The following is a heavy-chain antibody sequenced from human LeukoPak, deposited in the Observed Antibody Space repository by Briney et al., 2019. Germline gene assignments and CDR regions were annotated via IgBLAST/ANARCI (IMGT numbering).Heavy chain of an antibody. J-gene: IGHJ5*02. D-gene: IGHD4-17*01. CDR3: ARVSFSDYVP. Sequence: SETLSLTCAVYGGSFSGYYWSWIRQPPGKGLEWIGEINHSGSTNYNPSLKSRVTISVDTFKNQFSLKLSSVTAADTAVYYCARVSFSDYVPWGQGTLVTVSS. CDR2: INHSGST. V-gene: IGHV4-34*01. CDR1: GGSFSGYY.